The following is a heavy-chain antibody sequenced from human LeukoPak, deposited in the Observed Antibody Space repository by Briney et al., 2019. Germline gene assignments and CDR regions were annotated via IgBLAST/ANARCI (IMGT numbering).Heavy chain of an antibody. CDR1: GFTFSNYV. V-gene: IGHV3-23*01. D-gene: IGHD6-19*01. Sequence: GGSLRLSCTASGFTFSNYVMSWVRQAPGKGLEWVSAVGVSGGSTYYADSVKGRFTISRDNSKNTLYLQMNSLRAEDTAVYYCAKGIAVAGTFDYWGQGALVTVSS. CDR3: AKGIAVAGTFDY. CDR2: VGVSGGST. J-gene: IGHJ4*02.